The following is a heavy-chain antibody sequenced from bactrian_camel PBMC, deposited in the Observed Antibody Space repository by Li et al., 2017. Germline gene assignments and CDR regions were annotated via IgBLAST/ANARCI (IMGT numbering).Heavy chain of an antibody. V-gene: IGHV3S55*01. CDR2: IRRSGGET. J-gene: IGHJ6*01. CDR1: GHSRGSNC. D-gene: IGHD1*01. Sequence: HVQLVESGGGSVQTGGSLRLSCVVSGHSRGSNCVGWYRLPPGRAPAEREGIAAIRRSGGETWYAGSVKGRFTISKDNAKNTLYLQMNSLKPEGTAMYYCAANIGANCNGGMLSSRAFSYWGQGTQVTVS. CDR3: AANIGANCNGGMLSSRAFSY.